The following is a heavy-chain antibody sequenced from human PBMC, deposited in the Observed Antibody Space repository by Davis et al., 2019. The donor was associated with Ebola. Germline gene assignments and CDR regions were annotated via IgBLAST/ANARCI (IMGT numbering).Heavy chain of an antibody. CDR3: ARRDGSSGWYNYYGMDV. J-gene: IGHJ6*02. CDR2: FYYTGQT. Sequence: MPSETLSLTCTVSGGSISSEFYYWAWIRQPPGKGLEWIGSFYYTGQTYYNPSLKSRVTISVDASKNHFSLKLASVTAADTAVYYCARRDGSSGWYNYYGMDVWGQGTTVTVSS. CDR1: GGSISSEFYY. D-gene: IGHD6-19*01. V-gene: IGHV4-39*02.